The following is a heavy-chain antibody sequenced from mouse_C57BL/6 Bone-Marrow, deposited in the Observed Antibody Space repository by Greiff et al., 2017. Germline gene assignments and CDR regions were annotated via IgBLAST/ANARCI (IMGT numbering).Heavy chain of an antibody. Sequence: QVTLKVCGPGILQPSQTLSLTCSFSGFSLSTFGMGVGWIRQPSGKGLEWLAHIWWDDDKYYKPALKSRLTISKDTSKNQVFLKIANVDTADTVAYYCARGTYYDDSSRFDYWGQGTTLTVSS. CDR3: ARGTYYDDSSRFDY. D-gene: IGHD1-1*01. CDR1: GFSLSTFGMG. J-gene: IGHJ2*01. CDR2: IWWDDDK. V-gene: IGHV8-8*01.